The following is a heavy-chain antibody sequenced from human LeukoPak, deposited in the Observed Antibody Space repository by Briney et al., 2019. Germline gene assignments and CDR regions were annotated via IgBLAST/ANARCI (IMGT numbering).Heavy chain of an antibody. V-gene: IGHV4-39*01. D-gene: IGHD2-2*01. CDR1: GGSISGSSYY. J-gene: IGHJ4*02. CDR3: APDNYARSGY. Sequence: PEPLSLNCTVSGGSISGSSYYWGRVRQPPGTGLEWLGSIYYTANTYYNPSLKSRVTISVDTSKNQFSLKLSSVTAADTAVYYCAPDNYARSGYWGQGTLVTVSS. CDR2: IYYTANT.